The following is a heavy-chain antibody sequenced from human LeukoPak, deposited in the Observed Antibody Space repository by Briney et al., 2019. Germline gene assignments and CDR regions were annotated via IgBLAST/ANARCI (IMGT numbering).Heavy chain of an antibody. CDR1: GGSISSGDYY. V-gene: IGHV4-30-4*08. J-gene: IGHJ6*03. CDR3: AKDLGNYYYYYMDV. CDR2: IYYSGST. Sequence: SQTLSLTCTVSGGSISSGDYYWSWIRQPPGKGLEWIGYIYYSGSTSYNPSLKSRVTILVDTSKNQFSLKLSSVTAADTAVYYCAKDLGNYYYYYMDVWGKGTTVTVSS. D-gene: IGHD7-27*01.